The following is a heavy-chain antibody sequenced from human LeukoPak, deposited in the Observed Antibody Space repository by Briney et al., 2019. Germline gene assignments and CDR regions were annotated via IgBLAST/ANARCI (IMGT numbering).Heavy chain of an antibody. CDR2: IYYSGST. CDR3: ARRSGGGWSFDY. J-gene: IGHJ4*02. Sequence: SETLSLTCTVSGGSISSGGYYWSWIRQHPGKGLEWIGYIYYSGSTYYNPSLKSRVTISVDTSKNQFSLKLSSVTAADTAVYYCARRSGGGWSFDYWGQGTLVTVSS. V-gene: IGHV4-31*03. D-gene: IGHD6-19*01. CDR1: GGSISSGGYY.